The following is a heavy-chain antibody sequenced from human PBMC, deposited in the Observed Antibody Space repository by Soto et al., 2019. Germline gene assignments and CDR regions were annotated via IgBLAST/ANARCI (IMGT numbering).Heavy chain of an antibody. CDR3: AREEGVVARAFDY. D-gene: IGHD2-15*01. J-gene: IGHJ4*02. CDR1: GFTFSNYG. Sequence: QVQLVESGGGVVQPGRSLRLTCVASGFTFSNYGMHWVRQAPGKGLEWVAIIWYDGSHQYYADSVKGRFTVSRDNSNSTLYLKMNSLRAEDTAVYYCAREEGVVARAFDYWGQGTLVTVSS. CDR2: IWYDGSHQ. V-gene: IGHV3-33*01.